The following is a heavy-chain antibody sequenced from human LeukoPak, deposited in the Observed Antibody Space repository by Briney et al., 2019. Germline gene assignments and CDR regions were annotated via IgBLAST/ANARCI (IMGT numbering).Heavy chain of an antibody. J-gene: IGHJ4*02. V-gene: IGHV3-11*04. D-gene: IGHD3-3*01. CDR3: AREYYDFWSGYRPLDY. CDR2: ISSSGSTI. CDR1: GFTFSDYY. Sequence: GGSPRLSCAASGFTFSDYYMSWIRQAPGKGLEWVSYISSSGSTIYYADSVKGRFTISRDNAKNSLYLQMNSLRAEDTAVYYCAREYYDFWSGYRPLDYWGQGTLVTVSS.